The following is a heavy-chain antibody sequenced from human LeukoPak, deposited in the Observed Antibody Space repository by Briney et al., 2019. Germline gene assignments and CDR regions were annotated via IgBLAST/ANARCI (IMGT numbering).Heavy chain of an antibody. CDR3: ARDPGVPAANYYYYYMDV. V-gene: IGHV3-30-3*01. Sequence: GGSLRLSCAASGFTFSSYAMHWVRQAPGKGLEWVAVISYDGSNKYYADSVKGRFTISRDNSKNTLYLQMNSLRAEDTAVYYCARDPGVPAANYYYYYMDVWGKGTTVTVSS. CDR2: ISYDGSNK. J-gene: IGHJ6*03. CDR1: GFTFSSYA. D-gene: IGHD2-2*01.